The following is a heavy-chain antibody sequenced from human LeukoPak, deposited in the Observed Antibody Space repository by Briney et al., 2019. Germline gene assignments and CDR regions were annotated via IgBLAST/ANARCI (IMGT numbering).Heavy chain of an antibody. Sequence: QSGGSLRLSCAASGFTFSSYGMHWARQAPGKGLEWVAVIWYDGSNKYYADSVKGRFTISRDNSKNTLYLQMNSLRAEDTAVYYCARDSKYCSGGSCYYGYYYYYGMDVWGQGTTVTVSS. CDR3: ARDSKYCSGGSCYYGYYYYYGMDV. D-gene: IGHD2-15*01. CDR2: IWYDGSNK. CDR1: GFTFSSYG. J-gene: IGHJ6*02. V-gene: IGHV3-33*01.